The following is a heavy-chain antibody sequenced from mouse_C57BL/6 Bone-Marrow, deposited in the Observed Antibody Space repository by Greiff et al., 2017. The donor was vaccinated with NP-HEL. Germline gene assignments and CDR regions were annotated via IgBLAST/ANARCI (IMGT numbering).Heavy chain of an antibody. CDR1: GYSITSGYY. V-gene: IGHV3-6*01. D-gene: IGHD1-1*01. CDR2: ISYDGSN. Sequence: EVKLQESGPGLVKPSQSLSLTCSVTGYSITSGYYWNWIRQFPGNKLEWMGYISYDGSNNYNPSLKNRISITRDTSKNQFFLKLNSVTTEDTATYYCARGDTTVVVDYWGQGTTLTVSS. CDR3: ARGDTTVVVDY. J-gene: IGHJ2*01.